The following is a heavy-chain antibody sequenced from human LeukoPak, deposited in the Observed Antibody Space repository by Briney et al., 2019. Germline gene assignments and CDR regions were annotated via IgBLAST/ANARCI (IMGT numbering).Heavy chain of an antibody. Sequence: PGGSLRLSCAASGFTFSSYGMHWVRQAPGKGLEWVAFIRYDGSNKYYADSVKGRFTISRDNSKNTLYLQMNSLKTEDTAVYYCTASDHRYCSSTGCHIDFWGQGTLVTVSS. V-gene: IGHV3-30*02. D-gene: IGHD2-2*01. CDR3: TASDHRYCSSTGCHIDF. CDR1: GFTFSSYG. J-gene: IGHJ4*02. CDR2: IRYDGSNK.